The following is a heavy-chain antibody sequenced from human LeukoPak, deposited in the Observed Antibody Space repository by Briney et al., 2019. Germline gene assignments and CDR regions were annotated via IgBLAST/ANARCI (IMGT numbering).Heavy chain of an antibody. Sequence: PSETLSLTCSVSGGSITSRGYYWGWVRQSPAKGLEWIGSINYSGTTFYNPSLRSRVSISVDTSKNQFSLKLSSVTAADTAVYYCAHIRRVPRLWGQGTLVTVSS. CDR2: INYSGTT. D-gene: IGHD2-21*01. CDR1: GGSITSRGYY. CDR3: AHIRRVPRL. J-gene: IGHJ4*02. V-gene: IGHV4-39*01.